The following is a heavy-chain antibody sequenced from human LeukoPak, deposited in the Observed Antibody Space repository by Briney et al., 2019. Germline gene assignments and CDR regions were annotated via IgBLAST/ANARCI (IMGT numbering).Heavy chain of an antibody. Sequence: PGGSLRLSCAASGFTFSSYAMSWVRQAPGKGLEWVSAISGSGGSTYYADSVKGRFTISRDNSKNTLYLQMNSLRAEDTAVYYCAKEGVLGDYVWGSYKPYYFDYWGQGTLVTVSS. CDR3: AKEGVLGDYVWGSYKPYYFDY. J-gene: IGHJ4*02. D-gene: IGHD3-16*01. CDR1: GFTFSSYA. V-gene: IGHV3-23*01. CDR2: ISGSGGST.